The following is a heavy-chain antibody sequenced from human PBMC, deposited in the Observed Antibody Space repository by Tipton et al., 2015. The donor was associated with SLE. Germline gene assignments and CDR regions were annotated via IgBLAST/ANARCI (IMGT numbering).Heavy chain of an antibody. CDR2: IYRSGNV. V-gene: IGHV4/OR15-8*02. CDR1: GGSISTTNW. J-gene: IGHJ4*02. D-gene: IGHD2-15*01. Sequence: GLVKPSGTLSLTCDVSGGSISTTNWWAWVRQSPGKGLEWIGEIYRSGNVNYKASLGSRVTLSMDQFRNQFSLKLTSVTAADTAIYYCARVSSSTRYSFPLDFWGQGILVTVSS. CDR3: ARVSSSTRYSFPLDF.